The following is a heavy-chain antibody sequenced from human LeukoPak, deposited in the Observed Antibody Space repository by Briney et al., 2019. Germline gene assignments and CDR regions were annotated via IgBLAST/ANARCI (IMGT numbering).Heavy chain of an antibody. V-gene: IGHV3-23*01. D-gene: IGHD3-9*01. J-gene: IGHJ4*02. CDR3: ARDQETYYDILTGFSEFDY. CDR2: ISGSGGST. CDR1: GFTFNIFG. Sequence: GGSLRLSCAASGFTFNIFGMSWVRQAPGKGLEWVSAISGSGGSTYYADSVKGRSTISRDNSKNTLYLQMNSLRAEDTAVYYCARDQETYYDILTGFSEFDYWGQGTLVTVSS.